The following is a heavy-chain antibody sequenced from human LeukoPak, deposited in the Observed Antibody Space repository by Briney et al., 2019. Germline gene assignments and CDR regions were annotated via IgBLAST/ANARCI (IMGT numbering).Heavy chain of an antibody. J-gene: IGHJ4*02. V-gene: IGHV4-4*07. Sequence: SETLSLTCTVSGGSISSYYWSWIRQPAGKGLEWIGRIYTSGSTNYNPSLKSRVTMSVGTSKNQFSLKLSSVTAADTAVYYCAREYSSGWHFDYWGQGTLVTVSS. CDR1: GGSISSYY. CDR3: AREYSSGWHFDY. D-gene: IGHD6-19*01. CDR2: IYTSGST.